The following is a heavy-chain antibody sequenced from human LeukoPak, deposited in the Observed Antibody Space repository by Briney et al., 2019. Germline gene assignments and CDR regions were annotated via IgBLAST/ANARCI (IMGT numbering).Heavy chain of an antibody. CDR1: ADSFSSHY. V-gene: IGHV4-59*11. D-gene: IGHD4-17*01. CDR3: ARHPATVTKGFDI. J-gene: IGHJ3*02. CDR2: TSYIGST. Sequence: SETLSLTCTVSADSFSSHYWTWIRPPPGKGLEWIGYTSYIGSTNYNPSLKSRVTISVDTSKNQFSLKLSSVTAADTAVYYCARHPATVTKGFDIWRQGTVITVSS.